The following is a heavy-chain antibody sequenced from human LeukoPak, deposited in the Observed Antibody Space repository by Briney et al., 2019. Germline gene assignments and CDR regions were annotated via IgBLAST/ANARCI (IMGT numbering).Heavy chain of an antibody. D-gene: IGHD2-2*01. V-gene: IGHV1-2*02. Sequence: ASVKVSCKASGHTFTGYYMHWVRQAPGQGLEWMGWINPNSGGTNYAQKFQGRVTMTRDTSISTAYMELSRLRSGDTAVYYCARDLGYCSSTSCYASWFDPWGQGTLVTVSS. CDR3: ARDLGYCSSTSCYASWFDP. CDR1: GHTFTGYY. J-gene: IGHJ5*02. CDR2: INPNSGGT.